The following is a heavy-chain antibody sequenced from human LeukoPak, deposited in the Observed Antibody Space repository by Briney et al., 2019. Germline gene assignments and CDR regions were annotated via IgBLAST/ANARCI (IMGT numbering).Heavy chain of an antibody. Sequence: GGALRLSCAASGFTFSSYGMHCVRQAPGKGLEWVAVISYDGSNKYYADSVKGRFTISRDNSKNTLYLQMNSLRAEDTAVYYCAKETYDHGDFSFDYWGQGTLVTVSS. V-gene: IGHV3-30*18. D-gene: IGHD4-17*01. CDR3: AKETYDHGDFSFDY. CDR1: GFTFSSYG. CDR2: ISYDGSNK. J-gene: IGHJ4*02.